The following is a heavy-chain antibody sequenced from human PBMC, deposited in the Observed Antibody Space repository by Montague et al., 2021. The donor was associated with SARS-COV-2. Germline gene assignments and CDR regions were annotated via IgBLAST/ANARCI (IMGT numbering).Heavy chain of an antibody. V-gene: IGHV2-5*01. CDR3: AHLIRYYDIFTGIPFDX. Sequence: PALVKPTQTLTLTYTFSGFSLSTPNVGVGWIRQPPGKALEWVAVIYSNDEKRYSPSLRNRLTITKDTAKNQVVLSLTYVDPVDTATYYCAHLIRYYDIFTGIPFDXWGQGSQVTVSS. CDR2: IYSNDEK. D-gene: IGHD3-9*01. J-gene: IGHJ4*02. CDR1: GFSLSTPNVG.